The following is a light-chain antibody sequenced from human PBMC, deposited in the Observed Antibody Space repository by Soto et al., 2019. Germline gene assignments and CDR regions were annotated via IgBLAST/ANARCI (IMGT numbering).Light chain of an antibody. V-gene: IGKV1-5*01. J-gene: IGKJ2*01. Sequence: IQVTQSASTLSSSLGCTSAITRHAIQSISSWLAWYQQKPGKAPKLLIYAASTLQSGVPSRFSGGGSGTEFTLTISSLQPDDFGTYYCHQYKSYTPYTIGQGTKVDI. CDR1: QSISSW. CDR2: AAS. CDR3: HQYKSYTPYT.